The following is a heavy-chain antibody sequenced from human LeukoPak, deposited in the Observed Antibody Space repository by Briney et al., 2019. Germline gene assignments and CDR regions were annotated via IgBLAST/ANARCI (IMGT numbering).Heavy chain of an antibody. CDR1: GFIFSSYG. CDR2: IRYDGSHE. V-gene: IGHV3-30*02. D-gene: IGHD6-13*01. Sequence: GGSLRLSCVASGFIFSSYGIHWVRQAPGKGLEWVAFIRYDGSHEYFADSVKGRFTISRDNARNSLYLQMNSLRAEDTAVYYCASSSIAAVIFDYWGQGTLVTVSS. CDR3: ASSSIAAVIFDY. J-gene: IGHJ4*02.